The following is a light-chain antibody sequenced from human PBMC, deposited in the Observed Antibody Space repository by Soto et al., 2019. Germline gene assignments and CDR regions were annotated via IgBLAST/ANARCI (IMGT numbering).Light chain of an antibody. V-gene: IGLV2-11*01. CDR3: CSFAGTFTPHVV. Sequence: QSALTQPRSVSGSLGQSVTISCTGISSDVGDYKYVSWYQQHPGRAPKFMIYDVNNRPSGVPDRFSGSRSDNTASLTISGLQADDEADYYCCSFAGTFTPHVVFGGGTKLTVL. CDR1: SSDVGDYKY. J-gene: IGLJ2*01. CDR2: DVN.